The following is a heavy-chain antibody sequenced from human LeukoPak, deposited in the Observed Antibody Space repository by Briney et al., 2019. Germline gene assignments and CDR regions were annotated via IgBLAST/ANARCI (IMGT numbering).Heavy chain of an antibody. Sequence: GGSLRLSCAASGFTFSSYAMSWVRQAPGKGLEWVSAISGSGGSTYYADSVKGRFTISRDNSKNTLYLQMNSLRAEDTAVYYCAKERAGYCSGGSCYGYWGQGTLVSVSS. CDR1: GFTFSSYA. CDR2: ISGSGGST. V-gene: IGHV3-23*01. J-gene: IGHJ4*02. D-gene: IGHD2-15*01. CDR3: AKERAGYCSGGSCYGY.